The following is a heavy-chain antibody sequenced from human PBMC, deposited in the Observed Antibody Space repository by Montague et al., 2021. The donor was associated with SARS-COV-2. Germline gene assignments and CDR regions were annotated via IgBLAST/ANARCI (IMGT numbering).Heavy chain of an antibody. Sequence: SETLSLTCTVSGGSISSSSYYWGWICQPPGKGLEWIGSIYYSGSTYYNPSLKSRVTISVDTSKNQFSLKLSSVTAADTAVYYCARLFYSSGWSENDAFDIWGQGTMVTVSS. CDR2: IYYSGST. CDR1: GGSISSSSYY. V-gene: IGHV4-39*01. J-gene: IGHJ3*02. CDR3: ARLFYSSGWSENDAFDI. D-gene: IGHD6-19*01.